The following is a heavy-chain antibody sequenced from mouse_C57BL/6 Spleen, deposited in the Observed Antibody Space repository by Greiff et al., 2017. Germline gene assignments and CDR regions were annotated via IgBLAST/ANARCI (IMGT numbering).Heavy chain of an antibody. V-gene: IGHV14-4*01. D-gene: IGHD1-1*01. Sequence: EVQLQQSGAELVRPGASVKLSCTASGFNIKDDYMHWVKQRPEQGLEWIGWIDPENGDTEYASKFQGKATITAATSSNTAYLQLSSLTSEDTAVYYCTFYYYGSSAYAMDYWGQGTSVTVSS. CDR3: TFYYYGSSAYAMDY. CDR1: GFNIKDDY. J-gene: IGHJ4*01. CDR2: IDPENGDT.